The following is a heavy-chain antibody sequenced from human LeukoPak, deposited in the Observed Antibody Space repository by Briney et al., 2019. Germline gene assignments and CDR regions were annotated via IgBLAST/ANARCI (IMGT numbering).Heavy chain of an antibody. CDR2: IKRSAYRASF. CDR1: GFTFNDHP. CDR3: ARGPIQLWIHNAMDV. V-gene: IGHV3-49*04. J-gene: IGHJ6*02. D-gene: IGHD5-18*01. Sequence: GGSLRLSCGASGFTFNDHPMSWVRQAPGKGLEWVGSIKRSAYRASFPYSVSVKFSITISRHDSASIAYLQMNSLKTEHTAVYYCARGPIQLWIHNAMDVWGQGTTVTVAS.